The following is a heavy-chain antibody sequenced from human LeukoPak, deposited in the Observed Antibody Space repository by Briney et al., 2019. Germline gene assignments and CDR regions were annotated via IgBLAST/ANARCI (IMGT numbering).Heavy chain of an antibody. Sequence: ASETLSLTCTVSGYSISSGYYWGWIRQPPGKGLEWIGSIYHSGSTYYNPSLKSRVTISVDTSKNQFSLKLSSVTAADTAVYYCARGRRIVATGYNWFDPWGQGTLVTVSS. CDR3: ARGRRIVATGYNWFDP. J-gene: IGHJ5*02. D-gene: IGHD5-12*01. V-gene: IGHV4-38-2*02. CDR1: GYSISSGYY. CDR2: IYHSGST.